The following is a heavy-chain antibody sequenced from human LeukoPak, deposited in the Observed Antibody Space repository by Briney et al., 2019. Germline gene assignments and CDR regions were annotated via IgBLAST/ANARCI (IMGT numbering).Heavy chain of an antibody. CDR3: ARGGWYSSG. Sequence: SQTLSLTCTVSGGSISSGSYYWSWIRQPAGKGLEWIGRIYTSGSTNYNPSLKSRVTISVDTSKNQFSLKLSSVTAADTAVYYCARGGWYSSGWGQGTLVTVSS. D-gene: IGHD6-19*01. V-gene: IGHV4-61*02. CDR1: GGSISSGSYY. CDR2: IYTSGST. J-gene: IGHJ4*02.